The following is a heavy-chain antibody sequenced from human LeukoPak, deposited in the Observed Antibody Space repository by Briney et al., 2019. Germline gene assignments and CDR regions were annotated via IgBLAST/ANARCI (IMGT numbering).Heavy chain of an antibody. D-gene: IGHD6-19*01. J-gene: IGHJ4*02. CDR1: GYTFTGYY. V-gene: IGHV1-2*06. Sequence: ASVTVSCTASGYTFTGYYMHWVRQAPGQGLEWMGRINPNSGGTNYAQKFQGRVTMTRDTSISTAYMELSRLRSDDTAVYYCARAYSSGWYGPEVGIDYWGQGTLVTVSS. CDR3: ARAYSSGWYGPEVGIDY. CDR2: INPNSGGT.